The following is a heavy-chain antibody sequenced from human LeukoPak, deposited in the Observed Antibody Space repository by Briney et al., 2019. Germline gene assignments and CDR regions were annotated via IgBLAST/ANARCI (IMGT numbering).Heavy chain of an antibody. Sequence: ASVRVSCKSSGYTFIAYYIHWVRQAPGQGLEWMGWIDPKSGGTNFAQITQGRVTMTRDTSTTTAYMELSSLRSDDTAVYFCAIGSFGSGGHVAFDHWGQGTLVTVPS. V-gene: IGHV1-2*02. CDR2: IDPKSGGT. CDR3: AIGSFGSGGHVAFDH. J-gene: IGHJ4*02. D-gene: IGHD3-10*01. CDR1: GYTFIAYY.